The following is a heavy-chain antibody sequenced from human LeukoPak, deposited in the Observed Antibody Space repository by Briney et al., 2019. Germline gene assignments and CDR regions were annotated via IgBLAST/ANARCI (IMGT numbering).Heavy chain of an antibody. V-gene: IGHV3-23*01. CDR3: AKAVGSSGYFSRDAFDI. CDR2: ISGGGSGT. CDR1: GFTFSSYA. Sequence: GGSLRLSYAPSGFTFSSYAMSWVRQAPGKGLEWVAVISGGGSGTYYADSVRGRFTISRDNSKNAVYLQMNSLRAEDTAIYYCAKAVGSSGYFSRDAFDIWGQGTMVTVSS. J-gene: IGHJ3*02. D-gene: IGHD3-22*01.